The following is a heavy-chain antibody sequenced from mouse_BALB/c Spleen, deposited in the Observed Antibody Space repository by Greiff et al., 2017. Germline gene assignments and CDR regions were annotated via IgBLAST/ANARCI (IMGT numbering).Heavy chain of an antibody. J-gene: IGHJ4*01. D-gene: IGHD1-2*01. CDR2: IWSGGST. CDR3: ARKRGGGTAYAMDY. CDR1: GFSLTSYG. Sequence: QVQLQQSGPGLVQPSQSLSITCTVSGFSLTSYGVHWVRQSPGQGLEWLGVIWSGGSTDYNAAFISRLSISKDNSKSQVFFKMNSLQANDTAIYCCARKRGGGTAYAMDYWGQGTSVTDSS. V-gene: IGHV2-2*02.